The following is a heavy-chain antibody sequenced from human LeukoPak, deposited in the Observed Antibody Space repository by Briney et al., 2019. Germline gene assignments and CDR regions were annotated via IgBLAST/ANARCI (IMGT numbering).Heavy chain of an antibody. Sequence: SETLSLTCTVSGGSISSGSYYWSWIRQPAGKGLEWIGRIYTSGSTNYNPSLKSRVTISVDTSKNQFSLKLSSVTAADTAVYYCARAGGDYALMQYFDLWGRGTLVTVSS. CDR1: GGSISSGSYY. J-gene: IGHJ2*01. CDR2: IYTSGST. CDR3: ARAGGDYALMQYFDL. V-gene: IGHV4-61*02. D-gene: IGHD4-17*01.